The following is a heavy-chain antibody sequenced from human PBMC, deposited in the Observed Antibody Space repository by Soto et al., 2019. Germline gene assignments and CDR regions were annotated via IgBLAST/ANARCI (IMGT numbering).Heavy chain of an antibody. CDR2: IYIGGST. Sequence: GGSVRLSFASSGFTVSSNYMSWVRQSRWKELEWVSVIYIGGSTYYADSVNGRFTISRDNSKNTLYLQMNSLRAKDTAVYYCARVGSAVATISGPFDYWGQGTLVTVSS. V-gene: IGHV3-53*01. CDR3: ARVGSAVATISGPFDY. CDR1: GFTVSSNY. D-gene: IGHD5-12*01. J-gene: IGHJ4*02.